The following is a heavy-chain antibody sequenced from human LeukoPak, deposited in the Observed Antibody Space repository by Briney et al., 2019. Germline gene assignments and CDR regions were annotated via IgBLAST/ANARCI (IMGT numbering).Heavy chain of an antibody. V-gene: IGHV5-51*01. CDR2: IHPGDSDT. CDR1: GYSFTTAW. CDR3: ARGPLGAAFDS. Sequence: GESLKISCKGSGYSFTTAWIAWVRQMPGKGLEWMGIIHPGDSDTRYSPSFQGQVTISADKSISTAYLQWSSLKASDTAMYYCARGPLGAAFDSWGQGTLVTVSS. J-gene: IGHJ4*02. D-gene: IGHD3-16*01.